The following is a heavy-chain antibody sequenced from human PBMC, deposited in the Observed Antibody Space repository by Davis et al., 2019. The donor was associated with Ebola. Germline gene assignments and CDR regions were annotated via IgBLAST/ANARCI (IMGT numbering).Heavy chain of an antibody. D-gene: IGHD6-19*01. CDR2: ISGSGCST. V-gene: IGHV3-23*01. J-gene: IGHJ4*02. Sequence: GESLKISCAASGFTFSSYAMSWVRQAPGKGLEWVSAISGSGCSTYYADSVKGRFTISRDNSKNTLYLQMNSLRAEDTAVYYCARGSGWLTPFDYWGQGTLVTVSS. CDR1: GFTFSSYA. CDR3: ARGSGWLTPFDY.